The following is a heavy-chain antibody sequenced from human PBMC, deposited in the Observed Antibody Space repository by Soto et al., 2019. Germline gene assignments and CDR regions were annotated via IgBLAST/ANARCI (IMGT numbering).Heavy chain of an antibody. V-gene: IGHV3-49*03. D-gene: IGHD6-19*01. J-gene: IGHJ4*02. CDR3: TRANTPQWLVPEDY. CDR1: GFTFGDYA. CDR2: IRSKAYGGTT. Sequence: GGSLRLSCTASGFTFGDYAMSWFRQAPGKGLEWVGFIRSKAYGGTTEYAASVKGRFTISRDDSKSIAYLQMNSLKTEDTAVYYCTRANTPQWLVPEDYWGQGTLVTVSS.